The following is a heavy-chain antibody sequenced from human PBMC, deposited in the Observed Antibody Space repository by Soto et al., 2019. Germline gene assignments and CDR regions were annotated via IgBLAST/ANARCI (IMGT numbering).Heavy chain of an antibody. D-gene: IGHD2-15*01. CDR1: GLRCSDYY. J-gene: IGHJ6*02. CDR2: ISSSGSAI. Sequence: PRVSCAASGLRCSDYYVSWILQAPGKGLEWVSYISSSGSAIYYADSVKGRFTISRDNAKNSLYLQMNSLRAEDTAVYYCARGDMGYYHYAMDVWGQGTTVTVSS. CDR3: ARGDMGYYHYAMDV. V-gene: IGHV3-11*01.